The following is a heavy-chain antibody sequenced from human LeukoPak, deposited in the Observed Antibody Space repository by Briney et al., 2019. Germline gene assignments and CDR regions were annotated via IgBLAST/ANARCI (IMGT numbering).Heavy chain of an antibody. Sequence: GGSLRHSCAASGFTFSSYAMSWVRQAPGKGLEWVSAISGSGGSTYYADSVKGRFTISRDNSKNTLYLQMNSLRAEDTAVYYCAKRRSSGWYGGFDYWGQGTLVTVSS. CDR1: GFTFSSYA. D-gene: IGHD6-19*01. V-gene: IGHV3-23*01. CDR2: ISGSGGST. CDR3: AKRRSSGWYGGFDY. J-gene: IGHJ4*02.